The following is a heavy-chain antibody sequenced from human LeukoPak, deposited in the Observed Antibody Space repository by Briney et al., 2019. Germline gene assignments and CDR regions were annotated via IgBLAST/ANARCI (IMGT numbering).Heavy chain of an antibody. J-gene: IGHJ4*02. Sequence: ASVKVSCKASGYTFTSYYMHWVRQAPGQGLEWMGIINPSGGSTSYAQKFQGRVTMTRDTSTSTAYMELSRLISDDTAVYYCTRGRPVSSSGSLEGHWGQGTLVTVSS. D-gene: IGHD2-2*01. V-gene: IGHV1-46*01. CDR2: INPSGGST. CDR1: GYTFTSYY. CDR3: TRGRPVSSSGSLEGH.